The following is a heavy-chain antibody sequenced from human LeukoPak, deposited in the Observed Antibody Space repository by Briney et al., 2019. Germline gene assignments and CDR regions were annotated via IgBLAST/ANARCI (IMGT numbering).Heavy chain of an antibody. CDR3: TSGGFSDYYMDV. J-gene: IGHJ3*01. V-gene: IGHV3-73*01. CDR2: IRSKANSYAT. CDR1: GFTFSGSA. Sequence: GGSLRLSCAASGFTFSGSAMHWVRQASGKGLEWVGRIRSKANSYATAYAASVKGRFTISRDDSKNTAYLQMNSLKTEDTAVYYCTSGGFSDYYMDVWGQGTVVTVSS. D-gene: IGHD3-22*01.